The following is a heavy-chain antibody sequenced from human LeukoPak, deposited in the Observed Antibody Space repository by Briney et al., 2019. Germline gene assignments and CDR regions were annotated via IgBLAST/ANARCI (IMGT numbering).Heavy chain of an antibody. CDR1: GFTFSSYA. CDR2: ISGSGGST. CDR3: ANQIAVAGTSQAIDY. J-gene: IGHJ4*02. V-gene: IGHV3-23*01. Sequence: PGGSLRPSCAASGFTFSSYAMSWVRQAPGKGLEWVSAISGSGGSTYYADSVKGRFTISRDNSKNTLYLQMNSLRAEDTAVYYCANQIAVAGTSQAIDYWGQGTLVTVSS. D-gene: IGHD6-19*01.